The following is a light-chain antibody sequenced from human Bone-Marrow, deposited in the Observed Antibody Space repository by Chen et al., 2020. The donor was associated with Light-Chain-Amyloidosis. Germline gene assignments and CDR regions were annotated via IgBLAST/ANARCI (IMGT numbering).Light chain of an antibody. CDR2: DDS. CDR3: QVWDRSSDRPV. Sequence: SYVLTQPSSVSVAPGQTATIACGGNNIGSTSVHWYQHTPGQAPLLVVYDDSDRPSGLPERLSGSNSGNNATLTISRVEAGDEADYYCQVWDRSSDRPVFGGGTKLTVL. V-gene: IGLV3-21*02. J-gene: IGLJ3*02. CDR1: NIGSTS.